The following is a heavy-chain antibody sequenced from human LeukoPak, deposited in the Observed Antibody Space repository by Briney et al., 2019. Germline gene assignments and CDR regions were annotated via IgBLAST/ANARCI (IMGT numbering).Heavy chain of an antibody. Sequence: SETLSLTCAVYGGSFSGYYWRWIRQPPGKGLEWIGEINHSGSTNYNPSLKSRVTISVDTSKNQFSLKLSSVTAADTAVYYCARGQLRYFDWLPSTDFDYWGQGTLVTVSS. CDR3: ARGQLRYFDWLPSTDFDY. J-gene: IGHJ4*02. V-gene: IGHV4-34*01. CDR2: INHSGST. CDR1: GGSFSGYY. D-gene: IGHD3-9*01.